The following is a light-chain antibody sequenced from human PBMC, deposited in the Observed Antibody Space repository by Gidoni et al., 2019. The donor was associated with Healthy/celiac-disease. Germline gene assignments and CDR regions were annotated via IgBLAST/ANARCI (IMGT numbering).Light chain of an antibody. J-gene: IGKJ4*01. CDR1: QSVSIY. Sequence: EIVLTQSPATLSLSQGERATRSCSASQSVSIYLAWYQQKPCQSTRLLIYYASNRATGIPARFSRSWYGTDFTLTISSLEPEDFAVYYCQQRSNWPLTVGGXTKVEIK. V-gene: IGKV3-11*01. CDR3: QQRSNWPLT. CDR2: YAS.